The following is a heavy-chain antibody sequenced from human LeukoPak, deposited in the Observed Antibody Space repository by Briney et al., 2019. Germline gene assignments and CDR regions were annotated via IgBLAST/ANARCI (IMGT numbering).Heavy chain of an antibody. Sequence: PGGPLRLSCAASGFMFSSYTMSWVRQAPGKGLERVSSISSSSSYIYYTDSVKGRFTISRDNAKNTLYLQMNSLRAEDTAVYYCAREGGTTAWDWGQGTLVTVSS. J-gene: IGHJ4*02. CDR3: AREGGTTAWD. D-gene: IGHD2/OR15-2a*01. CDR2: ISSSSSYI. CDR1: GFMFSSYT. V-gene: IGHV3-21*01.